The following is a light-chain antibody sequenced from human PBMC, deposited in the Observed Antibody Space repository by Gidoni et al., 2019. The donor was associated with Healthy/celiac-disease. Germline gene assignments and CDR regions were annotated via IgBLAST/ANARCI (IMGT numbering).Light chain of an antibody. V-gene: IGKV1-39*01. CDR1: QRISSY. J-gene: IGKJ2*01. Sequence: DIPMTQSPSSLSASVGDRVTITCRASQRISSYLNWYQQKPGKAPKLLIYAASSLQSGVPSRFSGSGSATDFTLPISSLQPEDFATYYCQQRYSTPYTFGQGTQLEIK. CDR2: AAS. CDR3: QQRYSTPYT.